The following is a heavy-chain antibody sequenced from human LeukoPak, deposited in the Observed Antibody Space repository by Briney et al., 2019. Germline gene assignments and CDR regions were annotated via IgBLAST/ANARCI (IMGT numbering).Heavy chain of an antibody. CDR1: GFTFSTYG. CDR2: ISYDGSNK. D-gene: IGHD1-26*01. J-gene: IGHJ4*02. Sequence: GRSLRLSRAASGFTFSTYGMHWVRQAPGKGLEGVAVISYDGSNKYYADSVKGRFTISRDNSKNTLPLQMNSLRAEDTAVYYCARRTRGSWVDYWGQGTLVTVSS. CDR3: ARRTRGSWVDY. V-gene: IGHV3-30*03.